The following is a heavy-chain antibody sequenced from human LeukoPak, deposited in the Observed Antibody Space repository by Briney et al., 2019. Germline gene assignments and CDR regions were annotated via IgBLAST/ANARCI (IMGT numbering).Heavy chain of an antibody. CDR1: GYTFTNYD. Sequence: ASVKVSCKASGYTFTNYDINWVRQAPGQGLEWMGWITPNDGHGGYAQNFQGRVTITRDTSISTAYMELSSLRSDDTAVYYCARSETGDERIGVGYWGQGTLVTVSS. V-gene: IGHV1-8*03. CDR3: ARSETGDERIGVGY. CDR2: ITPNDGHG. J-gene: IGHJ4*02. D-gene: IGHD1-14*01.